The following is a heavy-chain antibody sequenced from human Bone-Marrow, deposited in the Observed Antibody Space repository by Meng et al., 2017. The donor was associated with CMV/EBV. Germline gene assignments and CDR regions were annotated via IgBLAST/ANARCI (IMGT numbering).Heavy chain of an antibody. V-gene: IGHV3-21*01. CDR2: ISGASTYI. Sequence: GESLRISCAASGFVFSNSNMNWVRQAPGKGLEWVSSISGASTYIYYAASVEGRFTISRDNAKHSVYLQMNSLRAEDTAIYYCAKEYHGQWLYYGMDVWGQGTTVTCSS. J-gene: IGHJ6*02. CDR3: AKEYHGQWLYYGMDV. CDR1: GFVFSNSN. D-gene: IGHD6-19*01.